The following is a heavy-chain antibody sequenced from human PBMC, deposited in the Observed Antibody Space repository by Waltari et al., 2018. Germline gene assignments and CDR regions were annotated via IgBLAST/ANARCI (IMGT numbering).Heavy chain of an antibody. J-gene: IGHJ4*02. CDR3: VSGFKYGLYLDY. D-gene: IGHD3-10*01. CDR2: IYYTGKM. V-gene: IGHV4-39*01. CDR1: GGSISISDNY. Sequence: QLQLQESGPGLVKASETLSLTCTVSGGSISISDNYWGWIRQPPGKGLEFRGTIYYTGKMYYNPSIKSRLSTAVDTSKSQVSLNLRAGTAADTAGYYCVSGFKYGLYLDYWGQGTLVTVSS.